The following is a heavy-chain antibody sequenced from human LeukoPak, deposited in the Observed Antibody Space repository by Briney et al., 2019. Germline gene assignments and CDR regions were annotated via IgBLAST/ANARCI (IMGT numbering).Heavy chain of an antibody. CDR1: GFTFGSYG. CDR3: AGILRGAFDI. CDR2: IRYDGSNK. V-gene: IGHV3-30*02. Sequence: PGGSLRLSCAASGFTFGSYGMHWVRQAPGKGLEWVAFIRYDGSNKYYADSVKGRFTISRDNSKNTLYLQMNSLRAEDTAVYYCAGILRGAFDIWGQGKMVTVSS. J-gene: IGHJ3*02.